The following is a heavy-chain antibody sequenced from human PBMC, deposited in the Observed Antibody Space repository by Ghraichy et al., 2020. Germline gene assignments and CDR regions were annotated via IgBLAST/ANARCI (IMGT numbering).Heavy chain of an antibody. Sequence: ASVKVSCKAAGYEFTSFGISWVRQAPGQGLEWMGWVSAYNGDRNYAQKFQGRLTMTTDISTSTAYMELRSLTSDDTAIYYCMRDLGNAPGSFFDYWGQGFVVTVSS. CDR3: MRDLGNAPGSFFDY. CDR2: VSAYNGDR. V-gene: IGHV1-18*01. J-gene: IGHJ4*02. D-gene: IGHD2-15*01. CDR1: GYEFTSFG.